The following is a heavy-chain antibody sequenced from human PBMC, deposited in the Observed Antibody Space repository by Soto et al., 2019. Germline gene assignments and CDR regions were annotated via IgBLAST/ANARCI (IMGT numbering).Heavy chain of an antibody. CDR2: IYTSGST. D-gene: IGHD6-19*01. CDR3: ARDRDSLAVATNWFDP. CDR1: GGSISSYY. V-gene: IGHV4-4*07. Sequence: QVQLQESGPGLVKPSETLSLTCTVSGGSISSYYWSWIRQPAGKGLEWIGRIYTSGSTNYNPSLTSRVTMSVDTSKNQFSLKLSSVTAADTAVYDCARDRDSLAVATNWFDPWGQGTLVTVSS. J-gene: IGHJ5*02.